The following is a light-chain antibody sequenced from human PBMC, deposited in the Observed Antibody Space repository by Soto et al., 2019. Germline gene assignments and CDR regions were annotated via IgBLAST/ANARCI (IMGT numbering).Light chain of an antibody. J-gene: IGKJ1*01. V-gene: IGKV3-20*01. CDR3: QQYGSSPWT. CDR2: GAS. Sequence: EIVLAQSPGTLSLSPGERATLSCRASQSVTRYLAWYQQKPGQAPRLLIYGASSRATGIPDRVSGSGSGTDFTLTISRLEHEDFAVYYCQQYGSSPWTFGQGTKVEIK. CDR1: QSVTRY.